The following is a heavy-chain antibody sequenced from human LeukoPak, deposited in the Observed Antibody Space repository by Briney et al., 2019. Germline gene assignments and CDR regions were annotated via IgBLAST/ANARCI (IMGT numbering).Heavy chain of an antibody. CDR1: GYTFTGYY. J-gene: IGHJ4*02. CDR3: AKKFSIAAGWGNYFDY. V-gene: IGHV1-2*02. CDR2: INPNSGGT. Sequence: ASVKVSCKASGYTFTGYYMHWVRQAPGQGLEWMGWINPNSGGTNYAQKFQGRVTMTRDTSISTAYMELSRLRSDDTAVYYCAKKFSIAAGWGNYFDYWGQGTLVTVSS. D-gene: IGHD6-13*01.